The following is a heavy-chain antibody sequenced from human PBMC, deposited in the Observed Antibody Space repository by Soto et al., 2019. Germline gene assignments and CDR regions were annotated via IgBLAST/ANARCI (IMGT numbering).Heavy chain of an antibody. J-gene: IGHJ6*03. CDR2: INPNSGGT. Sequence: ASVKVSCKASGYTFTGYYMHWVRQAPGQGLEWMGWINPNSGGTNYAQKFQGWVTMTRDTSISTAYMELSRLRSDDTAVYYCARGSAVRNKGYSYGYLEYYYMDVWGKGTTVTVSS. V-gene: IGHV1-2*04. D-gene: IGHD5-18*01. CDR1: GYTFTGYY. CDR3: ARGSAVRNKGYSYGYLEYYYMDV.